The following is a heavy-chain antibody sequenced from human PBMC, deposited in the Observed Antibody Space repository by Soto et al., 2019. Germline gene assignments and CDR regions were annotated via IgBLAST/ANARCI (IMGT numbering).Heavy chain of an antibody. J-gene: IGHJ4*02. CDR1: GGTFSSYA. D-gene: IGHD5-18*01. CDR3: ARYRYGYSYFDY. Sequence: QVQLVQSGAEVKKPGSSVKVSCKAAGGTFSSYAISWVRQAPGQGLEWMGGIIPFFGTANYAQKFQGRVTITADESTSTAYMELSSLRSEDTAVYYCARYRYGYSYFDYWGQGTLVTVSS. V-gene: IGHV1-69*12. CDR2: IIPFFGTA.